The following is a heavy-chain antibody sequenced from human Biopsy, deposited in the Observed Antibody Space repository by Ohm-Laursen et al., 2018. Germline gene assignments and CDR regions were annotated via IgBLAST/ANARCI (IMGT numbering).Heavy chain of an antibody. D-gene: IGHD6-19*01. Sequence: GASVKVSCKASGYTLAGFGVGWVRQAPGQGLEWMGWISANSGNTNYAQKFQGRVTMTADTSTSTAYMELRSLTPDDTAIYYCARGMAVAVTLYYFDYWGQGSLLTVSS. J-gene: IGHJ4*02. CDR1: GYTLAGFG. CDR2: ISANSGNT. CDR3: ARGMAVAVTLYYFDY. V-gene: IGHV1-18*01.